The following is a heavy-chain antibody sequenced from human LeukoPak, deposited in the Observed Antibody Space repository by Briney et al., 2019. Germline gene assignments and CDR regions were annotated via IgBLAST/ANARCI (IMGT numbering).Heavy chain of an antibody. Sequence: PSETLSLTCTVSGGSLRSSGHWWVWIRQPPGKGLEWIGSIHYSGKVYYNPSLRSRVTTSVDTSTDQFSLRLSSATAADTAIYYCARQSGDQSSAWYFDAWGQGTLVTVSS. CDR3: ARQSGDQSSAWYFDA. D-gene: IGHD6-19*01. CDR2: IHYSGKV. CDR1: GGSLRSSGHW. J-gene: IGHJ4*02. V-gene: IGHV4-39*01.